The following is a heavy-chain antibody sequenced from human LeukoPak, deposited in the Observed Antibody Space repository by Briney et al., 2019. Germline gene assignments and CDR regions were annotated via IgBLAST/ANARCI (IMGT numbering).Heavy chain of an antibody. CDR2: ISAYNGNT. D-gene: IGHD5-18*01. Sequence: ASVTVSCTASGYTFTSYGISWVRQAPGQGLEWMGWISAYNGNTNYAQKLQGRVTMTTDTSTSTAYMELRSLRSDDTAVYYCARDRGQLWLLDYYYYGMDVWGQGTTVTVSS. CDR1: GYTFTSYG. CDR3: ARDRGQLWLLDYYYYGMDV. V-gene: IGHV1-18*01. J-gene: IGHJ6*02.